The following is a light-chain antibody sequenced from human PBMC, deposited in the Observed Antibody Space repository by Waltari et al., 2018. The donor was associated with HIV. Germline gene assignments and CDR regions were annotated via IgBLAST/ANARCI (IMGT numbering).Light chain of an antibody. CDR2: YKSDSDK. Sequence: QAVLPPPTSLSASHGTSASLTCTSRCGTPVETYRIYWYKQKSGIPPQYVLRYKSDSDKHQGSGVPSRFSGSKDASANAGILLISGLQSEDEADYYCLIWHSGAWVFGGGTKLTIL. J-gene: IGLJ3*02. CDR1: CGTPVETYR. V-gene: IGLV5-45*01. CDR3: LIWHSGAWV.